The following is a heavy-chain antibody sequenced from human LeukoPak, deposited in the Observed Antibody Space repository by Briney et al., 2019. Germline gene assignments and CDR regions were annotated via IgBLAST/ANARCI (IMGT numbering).Heavy chain of an antibody. V-gene: IGHV3-33*06. CDR3: VKDEVYLDSGGYPTPDTTLDY. D-gene: IGHD3-22*01. Sequence: GRSLRLSCAASGFRFNNYGIHWVRQALGKGLEWVAVTWYDGSNKYYADSVRDRFTVSRDNSKNTVYLQMNSLRVEDTAVYYCVKDEVYLDSGGYPTPDTTLDYWGQGTLVTVSS. CDR1: GFRFNNYG. J-gene: IGHJ4*02. CDR2: TWYDGSNK.